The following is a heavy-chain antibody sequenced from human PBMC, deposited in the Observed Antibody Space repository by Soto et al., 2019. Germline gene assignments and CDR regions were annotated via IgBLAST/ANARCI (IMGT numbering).Heavy chain of an antibody. J-gene: IGHJ6*02. CDR2: IYYSGST. CDR1: GGSISSGDYY. V-gene: IGHV4-30-4*01. Sequence: PSETLSLTCTVSGGSISSGDYYWSWIRQPPGKGLEYIGYIYYSGSTYYNPSLKSRVTISVDTSKNQFSLKLSSVTAADTAVYYCARVLTTTVTYYYYGMDVWGQGTTVTVSS. D-gene: IGHD4-4*01. CDR3: ARVLTTTVTYYYYGMDV.